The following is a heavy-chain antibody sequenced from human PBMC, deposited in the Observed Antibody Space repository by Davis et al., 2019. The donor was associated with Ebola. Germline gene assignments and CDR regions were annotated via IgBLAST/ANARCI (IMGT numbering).Heavy chain of an antibody. J-gene: IGHJ6*02. CDR2: IYGGGKT. CDR3: ARVFPTFYFGMDV. V-gene: IGHV3-53*01. CDR1: GFTLTDAW. D-gene: IGHD3-16*01. Sequence: GGSLRLSCAASGFTLTDAWMNWVRLAPEEGLQWVSIIYGGGKTDYADSVRGRFTISRDNSKNTLYLQMNSLRGEDTAVYYCARVFPTFYFGMDVWGQGTTVSV.